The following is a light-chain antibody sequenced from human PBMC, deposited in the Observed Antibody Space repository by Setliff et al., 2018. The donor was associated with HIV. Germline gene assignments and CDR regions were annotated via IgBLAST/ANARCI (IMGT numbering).Light chain of an antibody. J-gene: IGLJ1*01. CDR1: SSDVGSYNF. CDR2: DVT. V-gene: IGLV2-14*03. CDR3: CSYTSSLTYV. Sequence: QSALTQPASVSGSPGQSITLSCTGTSSDVGSYNFVSWYQQHPGSAPKLMIYDVTKRPSGVSDRFSGSKSGNTASLAISGLQTEDEADYYCCSYTSSLTYVFGTGTKGTVL.